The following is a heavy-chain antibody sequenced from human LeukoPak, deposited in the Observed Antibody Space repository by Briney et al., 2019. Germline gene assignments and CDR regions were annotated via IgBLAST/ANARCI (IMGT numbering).Heavy chain of an antibody. CDR3: AKPPIAVPGTGFDY. CDR1: GFTFRGYA. D-gene: IGHD6-19*01. CDR2: ISSGGGST. J-gene: IGHJ4*02. Sequence: GGSLRLSCGASGFTFRGYAMSWVRQAPGEGLEWVASISSGGGSTYYADSVNGRFTVSRDNSKNTLYLQMNSLRVKDSAVYYCAKPPIAVPGTGFDYWGQGTLVTVSS. V-gene: IGHV3-23*01.